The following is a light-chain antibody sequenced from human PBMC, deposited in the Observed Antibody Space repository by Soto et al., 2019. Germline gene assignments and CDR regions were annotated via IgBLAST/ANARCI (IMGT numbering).Light chain of an antibody. V-gene: IGKV1-16*01. CDR3: QQYRNYPTT. Sequence: DIQMTQSPSSLSASVGDRVTNTCRASQDISNYFAWLQQKPGEAPKSLIYAASTLQSGVPSRFSGSGTGTEFTLTISSLQPEDFATYYCQQYRNYPTTFGRGTKVDIK. CDR2: AAS. CDR1: QDISNY. J-gene: IGKJ1*01.